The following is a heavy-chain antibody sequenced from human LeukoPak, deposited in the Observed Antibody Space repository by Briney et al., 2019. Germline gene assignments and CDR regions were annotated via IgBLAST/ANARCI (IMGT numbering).Heavy chain of an antibody. CDR2: MNPNSGNT. V-gene: IGHV1-8*03. D-gene: IGHD3-3*01. J-gene: IGHJ3*02. CDR1: GYTFTSYD. CDR3: ARGGNGYYDFWTGYSTHAFDI. Sequence: GASVKVSCKASGYTFTSYDINWVRQATGQGLEWMGWMNPNSGNTGYAQKFQGRVTITRNTSISTAYMELSSLRSEDTAVYYCARGGNGYYDFWTGYSTHAFDIWGQGTMVTVSS.